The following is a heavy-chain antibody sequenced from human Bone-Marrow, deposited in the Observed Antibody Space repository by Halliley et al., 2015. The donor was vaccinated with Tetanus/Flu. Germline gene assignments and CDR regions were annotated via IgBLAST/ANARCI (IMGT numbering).Heavy chain of an antibody. CDR2: IYFSGTT. CDR3: ARVGDSGFGAHSYGLDV. J-gene: IGHJ6*02. CDR1: GGSMSNPSYY. D-gene: IGHD3-16*01. Sequence: TLSLTCTVSGGSMSNPSYYWSWIRQPPGKGLEWIGEIYFSGTTNYNPSLKTRASISFDKSKNQFSLNLTSVTAADTALYYCARVGDSGFGAHSYGLDVWGQGIPVTVTS. V-gene: IGHV4-39*07.